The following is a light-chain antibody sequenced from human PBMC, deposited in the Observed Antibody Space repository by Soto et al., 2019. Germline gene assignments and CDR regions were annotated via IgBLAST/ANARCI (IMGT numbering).Light chain of an antibody. CDR3: MQALQSWT. CDR2: LAS. CDR1: ESLLHSNGYNY. J-gene: IGKJ1*01. Sequence: DIVMTQSPLYLPVTPGEPASISCRSSESLLHSNGYNYLDWYLQKPGQSPQLLIYLASKRPSGVPDRFSGSGSGTDFTLKISRVEAEDVGVYYCMQALQSWTFGQGTKVEIK. V-gene: IGKV2-28*01.